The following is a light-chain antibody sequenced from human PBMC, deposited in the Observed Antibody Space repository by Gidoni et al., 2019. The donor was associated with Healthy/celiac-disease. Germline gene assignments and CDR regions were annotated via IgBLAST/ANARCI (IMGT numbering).Light chain of an antibody. CDR1: QSVSSSY. CDR3: QQYGSSPGFT. V-gene: IGKV3-20*01. CDR2: GAS. Sequence: EIVLTQSPATLSLSPGERATLSCRASQSVSSSYLAWYHQKPGQAPRLLIYGASSRATGIPARFSGSGSGTDFTLTISRLEPEDFAVYYCQQYGSSPGFTFGPGTKVDIK. J-gene: IGKJ3*01.